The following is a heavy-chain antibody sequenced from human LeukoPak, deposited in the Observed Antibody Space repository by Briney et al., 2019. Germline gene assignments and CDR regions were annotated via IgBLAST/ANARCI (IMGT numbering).Heavy chain of an antibody. V-gene: IGHV3-66*01. J-gene: IGHJ4*02. CDR3: ARGGSYFDISGYYFY. Sequence: GGSLRLSCAASGFTVGGNTMGWVRQAPGKGLEWVSIIYSGGSTSYADSVKGRFTISRDNSKNTLYLQMNSLRTEDTAVYYCARGGSYFDISGYYFYWGQGTLVTVSS. CDR1: GFTVGGNT. D-gene: IGHD3-22*01. CDR2: IYSGGST.